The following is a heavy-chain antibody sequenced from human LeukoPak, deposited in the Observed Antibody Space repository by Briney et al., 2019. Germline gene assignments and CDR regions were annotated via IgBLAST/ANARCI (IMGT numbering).Heavy chain of an antibody. D-gene: IGHD1-26*01. J-gene: IGHJ5*02. Sequence: GGSLRLSCTASGFSFSNYAMSWVRQAPGKGLEWVSAIGGSDGRTYYADSVQGRFTISRDNFKNTVSLQMNRLRADDTAVYYCARGGVGATLDWFAPWGQGTLVTVSS. CDR1: GFSFSNYA. V-gene: IGHV3-23*01. CDR2: IGGSDGRT. CDR3: ARGGVGATLDWFAP.